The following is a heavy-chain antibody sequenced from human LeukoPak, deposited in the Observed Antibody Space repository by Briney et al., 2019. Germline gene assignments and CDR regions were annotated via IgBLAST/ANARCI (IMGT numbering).Heavy chain of an antibody. CDR2: LGSAGDK. Sequence: GGSLRFSCAASGFTLSDYDIHWVRQPIGKGLDWVSGLGSAGDKYHASSERGRFTISREDAENSVCLQMNGLRPEDTAIYYCARAKRETSTRPWTSGMDVWGQGTRVTVSS. J-gene: IGHJ6*02. CDR1: GFTLSDYD. D-gene: IGHD3/OR15-3a*01. CDR3: ARAKRETSTRPWTSGMDV. V-gene: IGHV3-13*01.